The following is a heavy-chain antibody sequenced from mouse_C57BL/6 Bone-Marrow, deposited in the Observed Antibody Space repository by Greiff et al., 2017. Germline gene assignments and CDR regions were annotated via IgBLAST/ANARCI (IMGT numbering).Heavy chain of an antibody. J-gene: IGHJ2*02. CDR2: ILPGSGST. CDR1: GYTFTGYW. V-gene: IGHV1-9*01. Sequence: QVQLQQSGAELMKPGASVKLSCKATGYTFTGYWIEWVKQRPGHGLEWIGEILPGSGSTNYNEKFKGQATFTAATSSNTAYMQLSSLTSGDSAIYYCAKEWLGRLFFDYWGQGTSRTVSS. CDR3: AKEWLGRLFFDY. D-gene: IGHD4-1*01.